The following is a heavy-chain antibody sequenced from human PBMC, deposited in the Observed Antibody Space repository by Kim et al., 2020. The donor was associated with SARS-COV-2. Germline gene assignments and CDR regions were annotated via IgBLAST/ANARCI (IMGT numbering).Heavy chain of an antibody. CDR1: GFTFSGSA. CDR2: IRSKANSYAT. CDR3: TSHRGHSGYDA. V-gene: IGHV3-73*01. Sequence: LSLTCAASGFTFSGSAMHWVRQASGKGLEWVGRIRSKANSYATAYAASVKGRFTISRDDSKNTAYLQMNSLKTEDTAVYYCTSHRGHSGYDAWGQGTLVTVSS. D-gene: IGHD5-12*01. J-gene: IGHJ5*02.